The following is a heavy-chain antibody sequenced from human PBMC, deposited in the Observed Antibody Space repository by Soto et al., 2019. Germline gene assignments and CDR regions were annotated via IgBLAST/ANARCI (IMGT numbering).Heavy chain of an antibody. Sequence: QLQLQESGSGLVKPSQTLSLTCAVSGGSISSGGYSWSWIRQPPGKGLEWIGYIYHSGSTYYNPSLKSRVTISVDRSKNQFSRKLSSVTDADTAVYYCASSHAGAHITAAVHWGQGTLVTVSS. J-gene: IGHJ4*02. CDR3: ASSHAGAHITAAVH. CDR1: GGSISSGGYS. CDR2: IYHSGST. V-gene: IGHV4-30-2*01. D-gene: IGHD6-13*01.